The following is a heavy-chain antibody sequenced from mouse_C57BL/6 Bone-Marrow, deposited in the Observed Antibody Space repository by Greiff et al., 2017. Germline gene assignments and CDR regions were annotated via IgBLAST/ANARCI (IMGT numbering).Heavy chain of an antibody. Sequence: DVMLVESGGGLVQPGGSLSLSCAASGFTFTDYYMSWVRQPPGQALEWLGFIRNKANGYTTEYSASVKGRFTISRDNSQSILYLQMTALRAEDSATYYGARSSLFSMDYWGQGTSVTVSS. V-gene: IGHV7-3*01. D-gene: IGHD2-3*01. CDR3: ARSSLFSMDY. CDR2: IRNKANGYTT. CDR1: GFTFTDYY. J-gene: IGHJ4*01.